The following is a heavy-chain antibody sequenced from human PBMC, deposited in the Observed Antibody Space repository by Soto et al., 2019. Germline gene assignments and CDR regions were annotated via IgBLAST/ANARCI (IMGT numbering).Heavy chain of an antibody. J-gene: IGHJ5*02. D-gene: IGHD5-12*01. V-gene: IGHV1-69*12. CDR2: IIPIFGTA. CDR3: ARVSGRDGYNWVPWFDP. Sequence: QVQLVQSGAEVKKPGSSVKVSCKASGGTFSSYAISWVRQAPGQGLEWMGGIIPIFGTANYAQKFQGRVTITADESTSTAYMELSRLRSEDTAVYSCARVSGRDGYNWVPWFDPWGQGTLVTVSS. CDR1: GGTFSSYA.